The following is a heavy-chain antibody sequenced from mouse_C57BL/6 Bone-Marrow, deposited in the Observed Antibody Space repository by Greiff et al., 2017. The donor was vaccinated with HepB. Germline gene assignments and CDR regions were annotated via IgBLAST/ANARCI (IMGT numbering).Heavy chain of an antibody. CDR3: ARRDGYCRGGWYFDV. CDR1: GFSLSTSGMG. D-gene: IGHD2-14*01. J-gene: IGHJ1*03. V-gene: IGHV8-12*01. CDR2: IYWDDDK. Sequence: QVTLKVSGPGILQSSQTLSLTCSFSGFSLSTSGMGVSWIRQPSGKGLEWLAHIYWDDDKRYNTSLKSRLTISKDTSRNQVFLKITSVDTADTATDYCARRDGYCRGGWYFDVWGTGTTVTVSS.